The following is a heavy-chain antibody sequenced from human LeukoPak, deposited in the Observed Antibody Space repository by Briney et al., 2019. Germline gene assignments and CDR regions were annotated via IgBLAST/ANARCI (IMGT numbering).Heavy chain of an antibody. CDR3: AKDGPPVAFDY. V-gene: IGHV3-30*18. CDR2: ISHDGNNN. J-gene: IGHJ4*02. D-gene: IGHD3/OR15-3a*01. CDR1: GFTFSSYS. Sequence: GGSLRLSCAASGFTFSSYSMHWVRQAPGKGLEWVAVISHDGNNNYYSDSVKGRFTISRDNSKNTLDLQMNSLRAEDTAVYYCAKDGPPVAFDYWGQGTLVTVSS.